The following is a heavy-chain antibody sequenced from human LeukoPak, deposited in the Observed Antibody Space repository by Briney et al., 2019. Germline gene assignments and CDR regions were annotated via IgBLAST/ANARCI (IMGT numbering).Heavy chain of an antibody. CDR2: ISYDGSNK. CDR1: GFTFSSYG. J-gene: IGHJ4*02. D-gene: IGHD3-9*01. V-gene: IGHV3-30*18. CDR3: AKDRGYYDISTPLDY. Sequence: GRSLRLSCAASGFTFSSYGMHWVRQAPGKGLEWVAVISYDGSNKYYADSVKGRFTISRDNSKNTPYLQMNSLRAEDTAVYYCAKDRGYYDISTPLDYWGQGTLVTVSS.